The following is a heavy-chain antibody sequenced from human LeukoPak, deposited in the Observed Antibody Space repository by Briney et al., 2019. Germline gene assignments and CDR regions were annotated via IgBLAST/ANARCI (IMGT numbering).Heavy chain of an antibody. J-gene: IGHJ4*02. V-gene: IGHV1-2*02. CDR3: AREFPRIIYYDSSSLDY. CDR2: INPNSGGT. D-gene: IGHD3-22*01. CDR1: GYTFTGYY. Sequence: ASVKVSCKASGYTFTGYYMHWVRQAPGQGLEWMGWINPNSGGTNYAQKFQGRVTMTRDTSISTAYMELSRLRSDDTAVYYCAREFPRIIYYDSSSLDYWGQGTLVIVSS.